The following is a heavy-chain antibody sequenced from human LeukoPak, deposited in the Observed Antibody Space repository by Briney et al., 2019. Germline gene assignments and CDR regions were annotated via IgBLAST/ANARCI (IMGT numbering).Heavy chain of an antibody. CDR1: GFTFDDYA. CDR3: AKDRYYGSGTYDY. D-gene: IGHD3-10*01. J-gene: IGHJ4*02. V-gene: IGHV3-9*01. CDR2: ISWNSGSI. Sequence: GGSLRLSCAASGFTFDDYAMRWVRQAPGKGLEWVSGISWNSGSIGYADSVKGRFTISRDNAKNSLYLQMNSLRAEDTALYYCAKDRYYGSGTYDYWGQGTLVTVSS.